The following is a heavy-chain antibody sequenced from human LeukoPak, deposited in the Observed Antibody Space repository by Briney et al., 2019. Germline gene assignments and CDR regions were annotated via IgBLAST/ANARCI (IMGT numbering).Heavy chain of an antibody. CDR3: ARELDARQDLDV. CDR1: GFTFASHA. V-gene: IGHV3-21*06. D-gene: IGHD2-15*01. J-gene: IGHJ6*02. CDR2: IDSRGADT. Sequence: KSGGSLRLSCAASGFTFASHAMNWVRQAPGKGLEWVSSIDSRGADTFYAGSLKGRFTISRDNVKNLLSLQMNSLRVEDTAIYYCARELDARQDLDVWGQGTTVTVSS.